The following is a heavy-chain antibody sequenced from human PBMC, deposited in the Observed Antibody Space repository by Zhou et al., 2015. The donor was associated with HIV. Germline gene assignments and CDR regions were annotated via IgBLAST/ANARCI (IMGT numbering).Heavy chain of an antibody. CDR3: AGKGGARLDI. V-gene: IGHV3-48*01. J-gene: IGHJ3*02. CDR1: GFTFSDYS. CDR2: LNNDGSLI. Sequence: EVQLAESGGDFVQPGGSLRLSCSASGFTFSDYSMNWVRQAPGKGLEWISYLNNDGSLINYADSVKGRFTIARDNAKNSLYLQMHSLRVEDTAVYYCAGKGGARLDIWGQGTMVTVSS. D-gene: IGHD3-16*01.